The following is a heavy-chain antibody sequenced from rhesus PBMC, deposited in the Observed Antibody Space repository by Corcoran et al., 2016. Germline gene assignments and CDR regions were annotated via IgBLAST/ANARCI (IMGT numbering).Heavy chain of an antibody. Sequence: EVQLVQSGAEVKKPGASVKISCKASGYTFTDYYLHWLRQAPGKGLEWMGRGDPEDGEAKNAQKFQDRVTITAETATDTAYMELSSLRSEDTAVYYCATGGYWGQGVLVTVAS. V-gene: IGHV1-111*02. CDR1: GYTFTDYY. CDR2: GDPEDGEA. CDR3: ATGGY. J-gene: IGHJ4*01.